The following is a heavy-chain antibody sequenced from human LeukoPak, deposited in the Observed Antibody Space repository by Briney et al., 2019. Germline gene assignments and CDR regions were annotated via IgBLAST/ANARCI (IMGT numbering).Heavy chain of an antibody. Sequence: SETLSFTCAVYGGSFSGYYWSWLRQPPGKGLEGLREINHSGSTNYNPSRKSRVTISVDTSKNQFSLKLSSVTAADPAVYYCATEWGLLRAQGGLGFQHWGQGTLGTVS. CDR2: INHSGST. V-gene: IGHV4-34*01. CDR1: GGSFSGYY. J-gene: IGHJ1*01. D-gene: IGHD1-26*01. CDR3: ATEWGLLRAQGGLGFQH.